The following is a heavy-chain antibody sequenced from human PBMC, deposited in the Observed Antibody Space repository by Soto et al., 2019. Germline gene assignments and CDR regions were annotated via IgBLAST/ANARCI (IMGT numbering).Heavy chain of an antibody. CDR3: ASGGAIFWDYYYGMDV. D-gene: IGHD3-9*01. Sequence: ASVKVSCKASGYTFTSYYMHWVRQAPGQGLEWMGIINPSGGSTSYAQKFQGRVTMTRDTSTSTVYMELSSLRSEDTAVYYRASGGAIFWDYYYGMDVWGQGTTVTVSS. CDR2: INPSGGST. CDR1: GYTFTSYY. J-gene: IGHJ6*02. V-gene: IGHV1-46*03.